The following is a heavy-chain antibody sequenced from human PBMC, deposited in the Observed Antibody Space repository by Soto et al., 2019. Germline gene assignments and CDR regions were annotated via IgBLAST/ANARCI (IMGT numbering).Heavy chain of an antibody. D-gene: IGHD4-17*01. CDR3: ARVLRTVTSYYYYYYGMDV. Sequence: GASVKVSCKASGYTFTSYDINWVRQATGQGLEWMGWMNPNSGNTGYAQKFQGRVTMTRNTSISTAYMELSSLRSEDTAVYYCARVLRTVTSYYYYYYGMDVWGQGTTVTVSS. V-gene: IGHV1-8*01. CDR2: MNPNSGNT. J-gene: IGHJ6*02. CDR1: GYTFTSYD.